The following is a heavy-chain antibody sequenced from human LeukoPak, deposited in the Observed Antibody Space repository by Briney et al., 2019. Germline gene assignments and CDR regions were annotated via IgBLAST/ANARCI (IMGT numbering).Heavy chain of an antibody. V-gene: IGHV4-59*01. CDR3: ARSELLWFGRVNSGFDY. J-gene: IGHJ4*02. D-gene: IGHD3-10*01. CDR2: IYYSGST. CDR1: GGSISTYY. Sequence: SETLSLTCTVSGGSISTYYWSWIRQPPGKGLDWIGYIYYSGSTNYNPSLKSRVTMSVDTSKNQLSLKLLSVTAADTAVYYCARSELLWFGRVNSGFDYWGQGTLVTVSS.